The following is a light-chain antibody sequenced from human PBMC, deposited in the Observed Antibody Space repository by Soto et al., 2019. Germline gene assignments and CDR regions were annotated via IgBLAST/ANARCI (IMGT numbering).Light chain of an antibody. CDR2: KAS. V-gene: IGKV1-5*03. J-gene: IGKJ1*01. CDR3: QQYNSYSPT. Sequence: DIQMTQSPPTVSASVGDRVTITCRASQSISVWLAWYQQKAGKAPNLLIYKASRLESGVPSRFSGSGSETEFTLTISGLQPGDSATYYCQQYNSYSPTFGQGTKVDIK. CDR1: QSISVW.